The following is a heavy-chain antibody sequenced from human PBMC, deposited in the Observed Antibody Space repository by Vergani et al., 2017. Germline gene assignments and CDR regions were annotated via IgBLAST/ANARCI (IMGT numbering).Heavy chain of an antibody. CDR1: GFAFSSYA. J-gene: IGHJ4*02. CDR2: IIYSGGST. CDR3: ARDVDY. Sequence: EVQLLESGGGLVQPGGSLRLSCAASGFAFSSYAMSWVRQAPGKGLEWVSIIYSGGSTYYADSVKGRFTISRDNSKNTLYLQMNSLRAEDTAVYYCARDVDYWGQGTLVTVSS. V-gene: IGHV3-23*03.